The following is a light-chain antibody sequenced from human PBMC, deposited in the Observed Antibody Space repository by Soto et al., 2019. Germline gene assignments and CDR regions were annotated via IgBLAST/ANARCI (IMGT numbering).Light chain of an antibody. CDR3: QQYESTPPT. V-gene: IGKV4-1*01. CDR1: QSVLYSSNNKNY. J-gene: IGKJ2*01. Sequence: DIVMTQSPDSLAVSLGERATINCKSSQSVLYSSNNKNYLAWYQQRPGQPPKLLIYWASTRESGVPDRFRGSWSGSDFTLTITSLQAEDVAVYYCQQYESTPPTFGQGTKLEIK. CDR2: WAS.